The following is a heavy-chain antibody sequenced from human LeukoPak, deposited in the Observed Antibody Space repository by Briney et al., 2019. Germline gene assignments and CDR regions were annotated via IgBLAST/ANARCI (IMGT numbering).Heavy chain of an antibody. CDR2: IDPSDSYT. V-gene: IGHV5-10-1*01. CDR1: GYSFTTYW. J-gene: IGHJ4*02. Sequence: GESPKISCKGSGYSFTTYWIGWVRQMPGKGLEWMGRIDPSDSYTNYCPSFQGHVTISVDKSINTAYLQWSSLKASDTAMYYCARHATGTTDYWGQGTLVTVSS. CDR3: ARHATGTTDY. D-gene: IGHD1-1*01.